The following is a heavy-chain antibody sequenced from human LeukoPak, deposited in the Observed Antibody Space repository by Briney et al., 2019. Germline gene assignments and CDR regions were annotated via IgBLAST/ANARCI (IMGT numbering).Heavy chain of an antibody. D-gene: IGHD3-16*01. CDR1: GYSFTNYW. Sequence: GESLKISCKGSGYSFTNYWIGWVRQMPGKGLEWMGIIYPGDSDTRYSPSFQGQVTISADKSISTAYLQWSRLKASDNAIFYCAKTRGPSVHGAFDLWGQGTMVTVSS. V-gene: IGHV5-51*01. CDR2: IYPGDSDT. J-gene: IGHJ3*01. CDR3: AKTRGPSVHGAFDL.